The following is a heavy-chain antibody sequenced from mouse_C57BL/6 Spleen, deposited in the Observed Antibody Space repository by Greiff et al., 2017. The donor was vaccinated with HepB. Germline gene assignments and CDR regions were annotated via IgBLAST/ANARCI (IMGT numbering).Heavy chain of an antibody. J-gene: IGHJ2*01. CDR3: ARRTVVPFDY. Sequence: QVQLQQPGAELVMPGASVKLSCKASGYTFTSYWMHWVKQRPGQGLEWIGEIDPSDSYTNYNQKFKGKSTLTVDKSSSTAYMQLSSLTSEDSAVYYCARRTVVPFDYWGQGTTLTVSS. D-gene: IGHD1-1*01. V-gene: IGHV1-69*01. CDR2: IDPSDSYT. CDR1: GYTFTSYW.